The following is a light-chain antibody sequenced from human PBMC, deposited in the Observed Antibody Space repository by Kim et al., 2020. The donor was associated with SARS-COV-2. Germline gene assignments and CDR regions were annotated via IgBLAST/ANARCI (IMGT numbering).Light chain of an antibody. J-gene: IGKJ2*01. CDR3: QQRINWPRT. CDR1: QSVSTN. CDR2: DAS. Sequence: EIVLTQSPATLSLSPGERATLSCRASQSVSTNLAWYQQKPGQAPRLLIYDASNRATGIPARFSGSGSGTDFTLTISSLEPEDFAVYYCQQRINWPRTFGQGTKLEI. V-gene: IGKV3-11*01.